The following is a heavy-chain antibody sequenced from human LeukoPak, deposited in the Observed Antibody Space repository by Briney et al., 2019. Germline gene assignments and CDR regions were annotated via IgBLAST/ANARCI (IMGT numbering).Heavy chain of an antibody. V-gene: IGHV1-2*02. CDR1: GYTFTGYY. CDR2: INPKSGGT. CDR3: ARDSGWFGDHGWFDP. J-gene: IGHJ5*02. D-gene: IGHD3-10*01. Sequence: ASVKVSCKASGYTFTGYYMHWVRQAPGQGLEWMGWINPKSGGTNYAQKFQGRVTMTRDTSISTAYMELSRLRSDDTAVYYCARDSGWFGDHGWFDPWGQGTLVTVSS.